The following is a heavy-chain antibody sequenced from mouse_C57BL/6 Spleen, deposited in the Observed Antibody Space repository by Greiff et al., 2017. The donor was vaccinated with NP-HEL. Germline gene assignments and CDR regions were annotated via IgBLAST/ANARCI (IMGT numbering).Heavy chain of an antibody. V-gene: IGHV7-1*01. Sequence: EVNVVESGGGLVQSGRSLRLSCATSGFTFSDFYMEWVRQAPGKGLEWIAASRNKANDYTTEYSASVKGRFIVSRDTSQSILYLQMNALRAEDTAIYYCARVTAQGHFDYWGQGTTLTVSS. CDR2: SRNKANDYTT. J-gene: IGHJ2*01. D-gene: IGHD3-2*02. CDR1: GFTFSDFY. CDR3: ARVTAQGHFDY.